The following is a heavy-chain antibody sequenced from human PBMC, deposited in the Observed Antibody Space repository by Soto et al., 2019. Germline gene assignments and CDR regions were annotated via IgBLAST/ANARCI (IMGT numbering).Heavy chain of an antibody. J-gene: IGHJ6*02. Sequence: ASVKVSCKVSGDTLSDLAMHWVRQAPGKGLEWMGGFDPEDSETIYAQKFQGRVTMTEDTSTDTAYMELSSLRSEDTAVYYCATSPPTIDNYGMDVWGQGTTVTVSS. V-gene: IGHV1-24*01. D-gene: IGHD3-3*01. CDR1: GDTLSDLA. CDR2: FDPEDSET. CDR3: ATSPPTIDNYGMDV.